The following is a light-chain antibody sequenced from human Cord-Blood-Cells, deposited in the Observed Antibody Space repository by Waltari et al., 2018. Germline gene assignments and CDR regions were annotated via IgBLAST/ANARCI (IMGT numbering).Light chain of an antibody. CDR3: NSRDSSGNRGVV. V-gene: IGLV3-19*01. CDR1: TLRSYY. CDR2: DKN. Sequence: SSELTQDPAVSVALGQTVRITCQGDTLRSYYASWYQQKPGQAPVLVIYDKNNRPSGIRDRFSGSSAGNTASLTITGAQAEEEADYYCNSRDSSGNRGVVCGGGTKLTVL. J-gene: IGLJ2*01.